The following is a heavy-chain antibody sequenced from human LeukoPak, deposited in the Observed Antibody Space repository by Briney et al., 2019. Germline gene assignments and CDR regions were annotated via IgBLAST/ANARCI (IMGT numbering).Heavy chain of an antibody. CDR1: GYTFTSYY. J-gene: IGHJ3*02. CDR3: ARRVGVVPAAMRGAFDI. V-gene: IGHV1-18*04. Sequence: ASVKVSCKASGYTFTSYYMHWVRQAPGLGLEWMGRIIPILGIANYAQKLQGRVTMTTDTSTSTAYMELRSLRSDDTAVYYCARRVGVVPAAMRGAFDIWGQGTMVTVSS. D-gene: IGHD2-2*01. CDR2: IIPILGIA.